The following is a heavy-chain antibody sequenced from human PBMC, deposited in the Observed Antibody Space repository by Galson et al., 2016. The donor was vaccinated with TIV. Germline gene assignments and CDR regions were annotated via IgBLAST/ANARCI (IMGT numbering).Heavy chain of an antibody. CDR1: GYTFTDYY. CDR2: INPNSGGT. CDR3: ARDDGSTSGSNF. J-gene: IGHJ4*02. D-gene: IGHD3-22*01. Sequence: SVKVSCKASGYTFTDYYVHWVRQAPGQGLGWMGWINPNSGGTIYAQKFQGRVTMTRDTSISTAFMEVKKLRYDDTALYFCARDDGSTSGSNFWGQGTLVTVSS. V-gene: IGHV1-2*02.